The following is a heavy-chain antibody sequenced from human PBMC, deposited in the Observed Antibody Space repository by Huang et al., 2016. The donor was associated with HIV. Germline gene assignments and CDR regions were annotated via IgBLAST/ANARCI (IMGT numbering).Heavy chain of an antibody. CDR2: ISYDGNKK. CDR3: GKDWTGSSGWFTLHYYYYGMDV. J-gene: IGHJ6*02. D-gene: IGHD6-19*01. V-gene: IGHV3-30*18. CDR1: GFSFSNYG. Sequence: QVQLVESGGGVVQPGRSLRLSCAASGFSFSNYGIHWVRQAPGKGRGWVVVISYDGNKKDYADSVKGRFTISRDNSNNTLFLQMNSLRAEDTAVYYCGKDWTGSSGWFTLHYYYYGMDVWGQGTTVTVSS.